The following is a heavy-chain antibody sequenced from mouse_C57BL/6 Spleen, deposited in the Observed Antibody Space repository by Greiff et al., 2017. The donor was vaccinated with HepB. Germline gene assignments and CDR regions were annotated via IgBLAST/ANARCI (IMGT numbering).Heavy chain of an antibody. Sequence: EVMLVESGEGLVKPGGSLKLSCAASGFTFSSYAMSWVRQTPEKRLEWVAYISSGGDYIYYADTVKGRFTISRDNARNTLYLQMSSLKSEDTAMYYCTRGGTTVVARDYFDYWGQGTTLTVSS. D-gene: IGHD1-1*01. V-gene: IGHV5-9-1*02. CDR2: ISSGGDYI. CDR1: GFTFSSYA. CDR3: TRGGTTVVARDYFDY. J-gene: IGHJ2*01.